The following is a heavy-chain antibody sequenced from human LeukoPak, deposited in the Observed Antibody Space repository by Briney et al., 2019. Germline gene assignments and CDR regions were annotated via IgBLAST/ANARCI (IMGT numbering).Heavy chain of an antibody. CDR1: GGSFSGYY. CDR2: INHSGST. Sequence: KPSETLSLTCAVYGGSFSGYYWSWIRQSPGKGLEWIGDINHSGSTKYNPSLKSRLAISLDASKSQFSLDLSSVTAADTAVYYCARGGTDSPAYYWGFYYLDSWGQGTLVTVSS. V-gene: IGHV4-34*01. D-gene: IGHD3-22*01. J-gene: IGHJ4*02. CDR3: ARGGTDSPAYYWGFYYLDS.